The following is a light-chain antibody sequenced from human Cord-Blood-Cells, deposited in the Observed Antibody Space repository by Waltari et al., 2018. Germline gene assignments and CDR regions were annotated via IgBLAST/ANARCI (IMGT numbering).Light chain of an antibody. CDR1: SSNTGSNY. CDR3: AAWDDSLSGYV. CDR2: SNT. V-gene: IGLV1-47*02. Sequence: SVLTQPPSASGTPAQRVTISCSGSSSNTGSNYVYWYQHLPGTAPKLLSYSNTPRPSGVPDRFSGSKSGTSASLAISVLRSEDEADYYCAAWDDSLSGYVFGTGTKVTVL. J-gene: IGLJ1*01.